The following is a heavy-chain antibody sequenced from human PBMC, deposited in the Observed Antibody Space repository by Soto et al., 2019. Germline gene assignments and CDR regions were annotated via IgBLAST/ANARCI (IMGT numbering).Heavy chain of an antibody. Sequence: EVQLLESGGGLVQPGGSLRLSCAASGFTFSSYAMSWVRQAPGKGLEWVSAISGSGGSTYYADSVKGRFTISRDNSKNTLYLQMNRLRAEDTAVYYCAKFQSSSWSNFDYWGQGTLVTVSS. J-gene: IGHJ4*02. CDR2: ISGSGGST. CDR1: GFTFSSYA. D-gene: IGHD6-13*01. CDR3: AKFQSSSWSNFDY. V-gene: IGHV3-23*01.